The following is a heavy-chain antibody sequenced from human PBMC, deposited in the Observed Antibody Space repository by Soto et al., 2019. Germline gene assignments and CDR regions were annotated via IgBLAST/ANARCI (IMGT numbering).Heavy chain of an antibody. V-gene: IGHV1-69*02. Sequence: QVQLVQSGAEVKKPGSSVKVSCKASRGTFSSYTISWVRQAPGQGLEWMGRIIPILGIANYAQKFQGRVTITADKSTSTAYMELSSLRSEDTAVYYCARGPAYCGGDCYADWGQGTLVTVSS. J-gene: IGHJ4*02. CDR1: RGTFSSYT. CDR3: ARGPAYCGGDCYAD. CDR2: IIPILGIA. D-gene: IGHD2-21*02.